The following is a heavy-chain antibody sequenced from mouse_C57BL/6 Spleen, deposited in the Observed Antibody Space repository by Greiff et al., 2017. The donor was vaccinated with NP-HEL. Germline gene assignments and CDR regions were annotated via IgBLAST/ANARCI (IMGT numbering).Heavy chain of an antibody. V-gene: IGHV1-80*01. J-gene: IGHJ1*03. Sequence: VQLQQSGAELVKPGASVKISCKASGYAFSSYWMNWVKQRPGKGLAWIGQIYPGDGDTNYNGKFKGKATLTADKSSSTAYMQLSSLTSEDSAVYFCARSDGSYWYFDVWGTGTTVTVSS. D-gene: IGHD2-3*01. CDR1: GYAFSSYW. CDR3: ARSDGSYWYFDV. CDR2: IYPGDGDT.